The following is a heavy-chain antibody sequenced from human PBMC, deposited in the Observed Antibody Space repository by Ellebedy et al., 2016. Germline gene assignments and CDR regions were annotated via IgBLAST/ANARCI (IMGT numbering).Heavy chain of an antibody. V-gene: IGHV1-46*01. D-gene: IGHD2-21*02. CDR2: INPSGGST. CDR1: GYTFTSYY. CDR3: ARDIVVVTAMDYYYGMDV. J-gene: IGHJ6*02. Sequence: ASVKVSXXASGYTFTSYYMYWVRQAPGQGLEWMGIINPSGGSTSYAQKFQGRVTMTRDTSTSTVYMELSSLRSEDTAVYYCARDIVVVTAMDYYYGMDVWGQGTTVTVSS.